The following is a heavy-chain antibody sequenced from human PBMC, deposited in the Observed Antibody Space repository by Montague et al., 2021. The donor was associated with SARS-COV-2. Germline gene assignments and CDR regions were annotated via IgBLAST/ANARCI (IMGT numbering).Heavy chain of an antibody. CDR3: ARGGHSSGWYGTHNWFDP. D-gene: IGHD6-13*01. J-gene: IGHJ5*02. V-gene: IGHV4-34*01. CDR2: INHSGST. CDR1: GGSFSGYY. Sequence: SETLSLTCAFYGGSFSGYYWSWIRQPPGKGLEWIGEINHSGSTNYNPSLKSRVTISVDTSKNQFSLKLTSVTAADTAVYHCARGGHSSGWYGTHNWFDPWGQGTLVTVSS.